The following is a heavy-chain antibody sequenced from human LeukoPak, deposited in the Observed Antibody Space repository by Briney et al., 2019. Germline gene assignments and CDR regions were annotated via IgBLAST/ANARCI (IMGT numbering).Heavy chain of an antibody. V-gene: IGHV1-18*01. J-gene: IGHJ4*02. CDR3: AREYMWELPTQYYFDY. CDR2: ISAYNGNT. Sequence: ASVKVSCKASGYTFTSYGISWVRQAPGQGLEWMGWISAYNGNTNYAQKLQGRVTMTTDTSTSTAYMELRSLRSDDTAVYYCAREYMWELPTQYYFDYWGQGTLVTVSS. D-gene: IGHD1-26*01. CDR1: GYTFTSYG.